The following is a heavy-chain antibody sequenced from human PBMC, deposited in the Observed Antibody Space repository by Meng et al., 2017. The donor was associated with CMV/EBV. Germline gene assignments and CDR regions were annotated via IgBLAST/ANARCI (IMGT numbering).Heavy chain of an antibody. CDR3: AREAVFGLGKYGMDV. V-gene: IGHV4-39*07. J-gene: IGHJ6*02. D-gene: IGHD3/OR15-3a*01. CDR1: GGSISSSSYY. Sequence: GSLRLSCSVSGGSISSSSYYWGWIRQPPGKGLERIGSVYYIGTTDHNPSLRSRVIIQVDRAQNQFSLELRSVTVADTAVYYCAREAVFGLGKYGMDVWGQGTTVTVSS. CDR2: VYYIGTT.